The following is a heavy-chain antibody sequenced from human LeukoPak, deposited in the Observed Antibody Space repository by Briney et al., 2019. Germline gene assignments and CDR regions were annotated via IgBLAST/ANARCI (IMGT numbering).Heavy chain of an antibody. D-gene: IGHD3-3*01. CDR3: ARHRLEGDTFDI. Sequence: SETLSLTCTVSGGSISSYYWSWIRQPPGKGLEWIGSIYHNGDTYDRSSLNSRVTISLDTSKNQFSLMLTSVTAADTAVYSCARHRLEGDTFDIWGQGTMVTVSS. CDR1: GGSISSYY. CDR2: IYHNGDT. J-gene: IGHJ3*02. V-gene: IGHV4-59*05.